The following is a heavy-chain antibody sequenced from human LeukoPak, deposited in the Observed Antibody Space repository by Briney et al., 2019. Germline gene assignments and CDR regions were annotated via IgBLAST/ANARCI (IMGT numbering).Heavy chain of an antibody. CDR1: GFTFSSYA. J-gene: IGHJ6*02. D-gene: IGHD6-13*01. CDR2: ISYDGSNK. Sequence: PGGSLRLSCAASGFTFSSYAMHWVRQAPGKGLEWVAVISYDGSNKYYADSVKGRFTISRDNSKNTLYLQMNSLRAEDTAVYYCANSHVSSSWYGLLDYYYGMDVWGQGTTVTVSS. V-gene: IGHV3-30-3*01. CDR3: ANSHVSSSWYGLLDYYYGMDV.